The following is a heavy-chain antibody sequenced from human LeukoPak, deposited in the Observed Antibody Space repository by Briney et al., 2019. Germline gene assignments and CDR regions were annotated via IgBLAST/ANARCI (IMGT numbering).Heavy chain of an antibody. Sequence: GGSLRLSCAASGFTFSGSAMHWVRQASGKGLEWVGRIRSRADSYATAYAASVKGRFTISRDDSKNTAYLQMHRLKTEDTPVYYCTIHDYSNSDFDYWGQGTLVSVSS. V-gene: IGHV3-73*01. J-gene: IGHJ4*02. CDR2: IRSRADSYAT. CDR1: GFTFSGSA. D-gene: IGHD4-4*01. CDR3: TIHDYSNSDFDY.